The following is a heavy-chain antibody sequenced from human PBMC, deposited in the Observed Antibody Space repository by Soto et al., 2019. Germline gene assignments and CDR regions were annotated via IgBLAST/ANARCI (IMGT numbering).Heavy chain of an antibody. Sequence: EVQLVQSGAEVKKPGESLRISCKGSGYSFTSYWISWVRQMPGKGLEWMGRIDPSDSYTNYSPSFQGHVTISADKSISTAYLQWSSLKASDTAMYYCARRVHVARGWNDVDYWGQGTLVTVSS. CDR2: IDPSDSYT. D-gene: IGHD1-1*01. V-gene: IGHV5-10-1*01. CDR3: ARRVHVARGWNDVDY. CDR1: GYSFTSYW. J-gene: IGHJ4*02.